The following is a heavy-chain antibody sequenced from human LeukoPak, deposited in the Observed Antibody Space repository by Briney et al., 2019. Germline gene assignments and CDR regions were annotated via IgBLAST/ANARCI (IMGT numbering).Heavy chain of an antibody. CDR2: INPNSGGT. V-gene: IGHV1-2*02. J-gene: IGHJ4*02. CDR1: GYTFTGYY. D-gene: IGHD4-17*01. CDR3: ARSTHDYGDYLFDY. Sequence: GASVKVSCKASGYTFTGYYMHWVRQAPGQGLEWMGWINPNSGGTNYAQKFQGRVTMTRDMSTSTVYMELSSLRSEDTAVYYCARSTHDYGDYLFDYWGQGTLVTVSS.